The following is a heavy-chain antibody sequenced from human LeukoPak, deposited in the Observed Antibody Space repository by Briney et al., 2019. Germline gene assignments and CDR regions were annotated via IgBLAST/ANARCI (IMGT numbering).Heavy chain of an antibody. J-gene: IGHJ4*02. CDR3: AREVAAGYFDY. Sequence: SGGSLRLSCAASGFTFSSYAMHEVRQAPGKGLEWVAVISYDGSNKYYPDSVKGRFTISRDNSKNTLYLQMNSMRAEDTAVYYCAREVAAGYFDYWGQGTLVTVSS. CDR1: GFTFSSYA. V-gene: IGHV3-30*01. CDR2: ISYDGSNK. D-gene: IGHD6-13*01.